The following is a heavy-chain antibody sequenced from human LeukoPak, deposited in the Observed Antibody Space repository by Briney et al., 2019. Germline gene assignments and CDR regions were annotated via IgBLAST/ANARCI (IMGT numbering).Heavy chain of an antibody. CDR1: GGSISSYY. CDR2: IYYSGST. V-gene: IGHV4-59*01. CDR3: ARGGRITMVRGVIIPFGY. J-gene: IGHJ4*02. Sequence: SETLSLTCTVSGGSISSYYWSWIRQPPGKGLEWIGYIYYSGSTNYNPSLKSRVTISVDTSKNQFSLKLSSVTAADTAVYYCARGGRITMVRGVIIPFGYWGQGTLVTVSS. D-gene: IGHD3-10*01.